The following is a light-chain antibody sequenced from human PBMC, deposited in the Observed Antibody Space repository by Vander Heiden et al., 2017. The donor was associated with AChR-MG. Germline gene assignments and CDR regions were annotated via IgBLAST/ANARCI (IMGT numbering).Light chain of an antibody. CDR1: SSNSGSNT. J-gene: IGLJ3*02. V-gene: IGLV1-44*01. Sequence: QSVLTPQPSASANPGQRVTNSGSGSSSNSGSNTINGYQQLPGTAPKLLIYSNNERPSGVPDRFAGSKSGTSASLAISGLQSEDEADYYCAAWDDSLNGSWVFGGGTKLTVL. CDR3: AAWDDSLNGSWV. CDR2: SNN.